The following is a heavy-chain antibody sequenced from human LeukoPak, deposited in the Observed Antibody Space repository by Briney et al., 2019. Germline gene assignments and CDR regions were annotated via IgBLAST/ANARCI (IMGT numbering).Heavy chain of an antibody. Sequence: GGSLRLSCAASGFTFDYYGMSWVRQAPGKWLEWVSGINWNGGSTGYADPVKGRFTISRDNAKNSLYLQMNSLRAEDTALYYCARGPETVTDPYYFDYWGQGTLVTVSS. CDR1: GFTFDYYG. CDR3: ARGPETVTDPYYFDY. D-gene: IGHD4-11*01. V-gene: IGHV3-20*04. J-gene: IGHJ4*02. CDR2: INWNGGST.